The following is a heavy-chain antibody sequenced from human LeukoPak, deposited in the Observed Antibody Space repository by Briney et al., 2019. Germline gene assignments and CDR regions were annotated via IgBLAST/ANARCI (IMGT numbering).Heavy chain of an antibody. J-gene: IGHJ3*02. V-gene: IGHV3-33*01. CDR2: IWYDGSNK. D-gene: IGHD3-3*01. Sequence: PGGSLRLSCAASGFTFSSYGMHWVRQAPGKGLEWVAVIWYDGSNKYYADSVKGRFTISRDNSKNTLYLQMNSLRAEDTAVYYCARDFGLDPGVAFDIWGQGTMVTVSS. CDR1: GFTFSSYG. CDR3: ARDFGLDPGVAFDI.